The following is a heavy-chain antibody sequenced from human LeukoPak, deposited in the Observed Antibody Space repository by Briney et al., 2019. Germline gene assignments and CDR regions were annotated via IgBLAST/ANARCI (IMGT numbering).Heavy chain of an antibody. V-gene: IGHV1-18*01. Sequence: GASVKASCKASGYTFTSYGISWVRQAPGQGLEWMGWISAYNGNTNYAQKLQGRVTMTTDTSTSTAYMELRSLRSDDTAVYYCARQRNMVRGAPLFDYWGQGTLVTVSS. CDR1: GYTFTSYG. CDR3: ARQRNMVRGAPLFDY. D-gene: IGHD3-10*01. CDR2: ISAYNGNT. J-gene: IGHJ4*02.